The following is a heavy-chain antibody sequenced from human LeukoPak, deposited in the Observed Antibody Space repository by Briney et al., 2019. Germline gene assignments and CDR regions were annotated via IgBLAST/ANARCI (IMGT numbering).Heavy chain of an antibody. V-gene: IGHV3-30*02. CDR2: IRYDGSNK. CDR3: AKDFWPYYYDSSGYPPDY. CDR1: GFTFSSYG. Sequence: GGSLRVSCAASGFTFSSYGMHWVRQAPGKGLEWVAFIRYDGSNKYYADSVKGRFTISRDNSKNTLYLQMNSLRAEDTAVYYCAKDFWPYYYDSSGYPPDYWGQGTLVTVSS. J-gene: IGHJ4*02. D-gene: IGHD3-22*01.